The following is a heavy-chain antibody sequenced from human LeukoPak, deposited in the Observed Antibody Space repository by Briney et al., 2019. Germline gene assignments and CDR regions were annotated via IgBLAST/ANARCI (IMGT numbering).Heavy chain of an antibody. CDR3: AKTLVQQWLEWYFDY. V-gene: IGHV3-23*01. CDR2: ISGSGDST. J-gene: IGHJ4*02. D-gene: IGHD6-19*01. CDR1: GFTFSSYA. Sequence: GGSLRLSCAASGFTFSSYAMSWVRQAPGKGLEWVSGISGSGDSTYYADSVKGRFTISRDNSKNTLYLQMNSLRAEDTAVYYCAKTLVQQWLEWYFDYWGQGTLVTVSS.